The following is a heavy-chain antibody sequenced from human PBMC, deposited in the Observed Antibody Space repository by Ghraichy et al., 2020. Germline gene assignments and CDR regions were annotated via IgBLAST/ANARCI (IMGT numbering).Heavy chain of an antibody. J-gene: IGHJ6*02. Sequence: GGSLRLSCAASGFTFDDYTMHWVRQAPGKGLEWVSLISWDGGSTYYADSVKGRFTISRDNSKNSLYLQMNSLRTEDTALYYCAKDMLRFLNYYYGMDVWGQGTTVTVSS. CDR3: AKDMLRFLNYYYGMDV. D-gene: IGHD3-3*01. V-gene: IGHV3-43*01. CDR1: GFTFDDYT. CDR2: ISWDGGST.